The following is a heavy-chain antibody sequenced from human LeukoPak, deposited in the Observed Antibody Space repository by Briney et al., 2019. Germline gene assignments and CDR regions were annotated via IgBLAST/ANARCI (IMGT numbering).Heavy chain of an antibody. CDR1: GYTLTELS. J-gene: IGHJ3*02. D-gene: IGHD6-6*01. Sequence: ASVKVSCMVSGYTLTELSMHWVRQAPGKGLEWMGGFDPVDGETIYAQKFQGRVTMTEDTSTDTAYMELSSLRSEDTAVYYCATGPRKDSSSNRAEDAFDIWGQGTMVTVSS. V-gene: IGHV1-24*01. CDR3: ATGPRKDSSSNRAEDAFDI. CDR2: FDPVDGET.